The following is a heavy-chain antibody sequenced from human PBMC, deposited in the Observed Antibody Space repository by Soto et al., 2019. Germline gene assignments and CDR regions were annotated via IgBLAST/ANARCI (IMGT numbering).Heavy chain of an antibody. CDR2: IIPIFGTA. CDR3: ARGPRVLAPIHSFFDY. V-gene: IGHV1-69*13. Sequence: SVKVSCKASGGTFSSYAISWVRQAPGQGLEWMGGIIPIFGTANYAQKFQGRVTITADESTSTAYMELSSLRSEDTAVYYCARGPRVLAPIHSFFDYWGQGTLVNVSS. D-gene: IGHD6-6*01. J-gene: IGHJ4*02. CDR1: GGTFSSYA.